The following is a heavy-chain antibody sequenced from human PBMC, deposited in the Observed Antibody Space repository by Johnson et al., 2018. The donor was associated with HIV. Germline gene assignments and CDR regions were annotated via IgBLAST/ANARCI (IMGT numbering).Heavy chain of an antibody. CDR3: ARWGRWELGDAFDI. J-gene: IGHJ3*02. D-gene: IGHD1-26*01. CDR1: GFTFSSYG. Sequence: QVQLVESGGGVVQPGGSLRLSCVASGFTFSSYGMHWVRQAPGKGLEWVAFIRYDGSNKHYADSVTGRFTISRDNSKNTVSLQMNSRRAEDTAVYYCARWGRWELGDAFDIWGQGTMVTVSS. V-gene: IGHV3-30*02. CDR2: IRYDGSNK.